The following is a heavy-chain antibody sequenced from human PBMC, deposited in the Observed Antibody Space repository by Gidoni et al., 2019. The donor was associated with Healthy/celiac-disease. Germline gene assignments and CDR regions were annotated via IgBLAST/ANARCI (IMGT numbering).Heavy chain of an antibody. CDR2: IYWNDDK. D-gene: IGHD4-17*01. Sequence: QITVKESGPTLVKATQTLTQTCTFAGFSLSTSGVGVGWIRQPPGKALEWPALIYWNDDKLYRTSLKSRLTITKDTSKNQVVLTMTNMDPVDTATYYCARKPALGYGDPHFDYWGQGTLVTVSS. CDR3: ARKPALGYGDPHFDY. V-gene: IGHV2-5*01. J-gene: IGHJ4*02. CDR1: GFSLSTSGVG.